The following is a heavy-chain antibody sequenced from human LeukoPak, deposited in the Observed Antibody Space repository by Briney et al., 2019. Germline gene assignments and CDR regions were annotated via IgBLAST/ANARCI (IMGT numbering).Heavy chain of an antibody. V-gene: IGHV4-34*01. CDR2: INHSGST. Sequence: SETLSLTCAVYGGSFSGYYWSWIRQPPGKGLEWIGEINHSGSTNYNPSLKSLVTISVDTSKNQFSLKLSSVTAADTAVYYCARGLDLEWLFPPFDYWGQGTLVTVSS. CDR1: GGSFSGYY. CDR3: ARGLDLEWLFPPFDY. D-gene: IGHD3-3*01. J-gene: IGHJ4*02.